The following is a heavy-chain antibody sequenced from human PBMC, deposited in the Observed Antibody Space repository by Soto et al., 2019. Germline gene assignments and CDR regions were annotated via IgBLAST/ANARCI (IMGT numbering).Heavy chain of an antibody. J-gene: IGHJ6*02. Sequence: EVQLLESGGGLVQPGGSLRLSCAASGFIFSTYAMSWVRQAPGKGLEWVSGIDDSGATTYYADSVKGRLTISRDNSKNTLYLHMGSLRAEDTAVYYCVKGQSSTWSQTGGMDVWGQGTTVTVS. CDR3: VKGQSSTWSQTGGMDV. CDR2: IDDSGATT. D-gene: IGHD6-13*01. CDR1: GFIFSTYA. V-gene: IGHV3-23*01.